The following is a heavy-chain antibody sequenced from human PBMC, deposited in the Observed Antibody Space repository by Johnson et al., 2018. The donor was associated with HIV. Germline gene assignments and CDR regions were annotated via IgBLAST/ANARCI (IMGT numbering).Heavy chain of an antibody. J-gene: IGHJ3*02. CDR2: IRYDGRNK. CDR3: ASFGAEAGLGGAFHI. D-gene: IGHD6-19*01. V-gene: IGHV3-30*02. CDR1: EFTFSSYG. Sequence: VQLVESGGGVVQPGGSLRLSCAASEFTFSSYGMHWVRQAPGKGLEWVAFIRYDGRNKYYVDSVKGRFTISRDNARNSVFLQMDSLRAEDTAVYYCASFGAEAGLGGAFHIWGQGTMVTVTS.